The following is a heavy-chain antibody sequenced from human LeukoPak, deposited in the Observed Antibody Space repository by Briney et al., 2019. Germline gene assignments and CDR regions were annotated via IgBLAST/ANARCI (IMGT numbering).Heavy chain of an antibody. V-gene: IGHV3-23*01. Sequence: GGSLRLSCAASGFTFNSHAMSWVRQAPGKGLEWVSAISGGGGSTYHADFVKGRFTISRDNSKNTLSLQMDSLRVEDTAVYYCARDQGYDYVWGSNRYGYWGQGTLVTVSS. J-gene: IGHJ4*02. CDR2: ISGGGGST. CDR3: ARDQGYDYVWGSNRYGY. D-gene: IGHD3-16*02. CDR1: GFTFNSHA.